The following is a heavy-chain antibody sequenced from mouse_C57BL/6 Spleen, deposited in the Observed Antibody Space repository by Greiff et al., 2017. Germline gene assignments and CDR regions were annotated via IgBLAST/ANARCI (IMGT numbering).Heavy chain of an antibody. J-gene: IGHJ2*01. D-gene: IGHD2-4*01. Sequence: QVQLKESGPGLVQPSQSLSITCTVSGFSLTSYGVHWVRQSPGKGLEWLGVIWSGGSTDYNAAFISRLSISKDNSKSQVFFKMNSLQADDTAIYYCARNTDYDKGYFDYWGQGTTLTVSS. CDR2: IWSGGST. CDR1: GFSLTSYG. V-gene: IGHV2-2*01. CDR3: ARNTDYDKGYFDY.